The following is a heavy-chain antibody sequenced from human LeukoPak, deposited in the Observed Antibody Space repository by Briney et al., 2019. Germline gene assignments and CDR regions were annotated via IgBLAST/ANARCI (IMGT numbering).Heavy chain of an antibody. V-gene: IGHV3-7*02. J-gene: IGHJ4*02. Sequence: GGSLRLSCAATGFTFSNYAIHWGRQAPGKGLEWVANINQDGSEKYYVDSVKGRFTISRDNAKNSLYLQMNSLKDEDTSVYYCASSRNWGQGTLVTVSS. CDR3: ASSRN. CDR2: INQDGSEK. CDR1: GFTFSNYA.